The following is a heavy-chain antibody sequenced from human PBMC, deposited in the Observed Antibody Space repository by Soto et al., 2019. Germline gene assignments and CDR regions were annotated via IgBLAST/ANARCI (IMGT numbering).Heavy chain of an antibody. J-gene: IGHJ4*02. D-gene: IGHD3-3*01. CDR2: ISTSGHV. CDR3: ARDNNDFWSLYPLAFDY. CDR1: GGSLSKYY. Sequence: PSETLSLTCSVSGGSLSKYYWSWIRQPAGKGLEWIGRISTSGHVVSKVSLRSRFTMSVDMSNNHFSLKLTSVTAADTAVYYCARDNNDFWSLYPLAFDYWGQGALVTVSS. V-gene: IGHV4-4*07.